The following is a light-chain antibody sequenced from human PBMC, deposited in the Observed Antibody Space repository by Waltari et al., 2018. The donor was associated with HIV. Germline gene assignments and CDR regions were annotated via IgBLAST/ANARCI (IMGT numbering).Light chain of an antibody. CDR3: QSADSSGHKEV. V-gene: IGLV3-25*03. J-gene: IGLJ2*01. Sequence: SYELTQPPSVSVSPGQTARITCSGDALPKQYAYWYQQKPGQAPVLVIYKDSERPTGIPERFSGSSSGTTVTLTISGVQAEDEADYYCQSADSSGHKEVFGGGTKLTVL. CDR2: KDS. CDR1: ALPKQY.